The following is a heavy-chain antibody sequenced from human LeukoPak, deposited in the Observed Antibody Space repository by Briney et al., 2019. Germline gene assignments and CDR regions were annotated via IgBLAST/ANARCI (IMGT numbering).Heavy chain of an antibody. V-gene: IGHV4-39*07. CDR2: IYYSGST. Sequence: PSETLSPTCTVSGGSISSSSYYWGWIRQPPGKGLEWIGSIYYSGSTYYNPSLKSRVTISVDTSKNQFSLKLSSVTAADTAVYYCASSSLEVATTMESYFDYWGQGTLVTVSS. J-gene: IGHJ4*02. D-gene: IGHD5-12*01. CDR1: GGSISSSSYY. CDR3: ASSSLEVATTMESYFDY.